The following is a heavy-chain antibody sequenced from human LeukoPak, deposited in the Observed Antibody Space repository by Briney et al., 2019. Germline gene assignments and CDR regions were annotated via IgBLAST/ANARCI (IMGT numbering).Heavy chain of an antibody. CDR3: AKDDAWLRFGE. D-gene: IGHD3-10*01. Sequence: GGSLRLSCAASGFTFSSYSMNSVRQAPGKGLEWVSAISSSSSYIYYADSVKGRFTISRDNSKNTLYLEVISVTAEDTAVYYCAKDDAWLRFGEWSQGGLVTVSS. J-gene: IGHJ4*02. V-gene: IGHV3-21*04. CDR2: ISSSSSYI. CDR1: GFTFSSYS.